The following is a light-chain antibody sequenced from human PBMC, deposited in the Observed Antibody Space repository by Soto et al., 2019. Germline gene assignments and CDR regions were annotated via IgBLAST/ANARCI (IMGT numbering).Light chain of an antibody. Sequence: QSALTQPASVSGSPGQSITLSCTGTSSDIGGYVYVSWYQRHPGKAPKLIIYDVNNRPSGVSNRFSGSKSGNTASLTISGLQAEDEAEYYCSSYASGSSHVVFGGGTKVTVL. CDR1: SSDIGGYVY. V-gene: IGLV2-14*01. CDR3: SSYASGSSHVV. J-gene: IGLJ2*01. CDR2: DVN.